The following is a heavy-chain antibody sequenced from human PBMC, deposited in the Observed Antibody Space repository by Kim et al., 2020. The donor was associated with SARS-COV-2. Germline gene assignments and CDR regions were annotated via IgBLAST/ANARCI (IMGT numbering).Heavy chain of an antibody. V-gene: IGHV4-34*01. J-gene: IGHJ4*02. CDR1: GGSFSGYY. D-gene: IGHD3-16*01. CDR3: ASGFWGAPYYFDY. Sequence: SETLSLTCAVYGGSFSGYYWSLIRQPPGKGLEWIGEINHSGSTNYNPSLKSRVTISVDTSKNQFSLKLSSVTAADTAVYYCASGFWGAPYYFDYWGQGTLVTVSS. CDR2: INHSGST.